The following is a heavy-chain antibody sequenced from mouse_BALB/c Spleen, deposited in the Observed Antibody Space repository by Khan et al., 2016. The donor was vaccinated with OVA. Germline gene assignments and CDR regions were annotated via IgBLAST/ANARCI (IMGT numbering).Heavy chain of an antibody. J-gene: IGHJ4*01. D-gene: IGHD2-1*01. CDR1: GYSITSGYS. V-gene: IGHV3-1*02. CDR3: AREGNYMDD. Sequence: EVQLQESGPDLVKPSQSLSLTCTVTGYSITSGYSWHWIRQFPGNKLEWMGYIYHSGSINYNPSLKSRFSITRDTSKNLFFLQLNSVTTEDTATYYCAREGNYMDDWGQGTSVTVSS. CDR2: IYHSGSI.